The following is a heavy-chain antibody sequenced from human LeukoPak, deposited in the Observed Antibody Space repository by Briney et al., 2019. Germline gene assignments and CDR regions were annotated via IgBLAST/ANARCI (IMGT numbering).Heavy chain of an antibody. J-gene: IGHJ4*02. CDR2: ISTSSSYT. CDR1: GFTFSDYY. CDR3: ARHRGSQYCFDY. Sequence: PGGSLRLSCAASGFTFSDYYMSWIRQAPGKGPEWVSYISTSSSYTNYANSVKGRFTISRDNAKNSLYLQMNSLRAEDTAVYYCARHRGSQYCFDYWGQGTLVTVSS. D-gene: IGHD2-15*01. V-gene: IGHV3-11*03.